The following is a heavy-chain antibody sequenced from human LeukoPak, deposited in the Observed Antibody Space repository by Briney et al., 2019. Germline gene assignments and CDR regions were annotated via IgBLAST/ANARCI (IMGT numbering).Heavy chain of an antibody. CDR1: GYTFTGYY. CDR3: ARQLLRDYYYYYMDV. D-gene: IGHD1-26*01. V-gene: IGHV1-2*02. Sequence: ASVKVSRKASGYTFTGYYMHWVRQAPGQGLEWMGWINPNSGGTNYAQKFQGRVTMTRDTSISTAYMELSRLRSDDTAVYYCARQLLRDYYYYYMDVWGKGTTVTVSS. CDR2: INPNSGGT. J-gene: IGHJ6*03.